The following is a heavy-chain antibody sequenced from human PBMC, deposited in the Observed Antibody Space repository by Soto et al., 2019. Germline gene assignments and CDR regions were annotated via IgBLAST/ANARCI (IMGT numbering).Heavy chain of an antibody. CDR3: ARDLAVALIDY. D-gene: IGHD6-19*01. V-gene: IGHV1-18*01. CDR1: DYTFTSYG. Sequence: QVQLVQSGAEVKKPGASVKVSCKASDYTFTSYGISWVRQAPGQGLAWMGWISADNGNTKYAQKFQGRVTMTTDTSTSTDYMELRSLRSDDTAVDYCARDLAVALIDYWGQGTLVTVSS. CDR2: ISADNGNT. J-gene: IGHJ4*02.